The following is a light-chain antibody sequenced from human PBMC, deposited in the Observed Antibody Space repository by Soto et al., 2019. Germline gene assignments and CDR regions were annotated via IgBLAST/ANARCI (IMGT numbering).Light chain of an antibody. CDR2: AAS. Sequence: DIQMTQSPSSLSASVGDRVTITCRASQSISSYLNWYQQKPGKAPKLLIYAASSLQSGVPSRFSGSGSGTEFTLTISRLQPEDFATYYCQQSYSTLLTFGGGTKVEI. CDR3: QQSYSTLLT. V-gene: IGKV1-39*01. CDR1: QSISSY. J-gene: IGKJ4*01.